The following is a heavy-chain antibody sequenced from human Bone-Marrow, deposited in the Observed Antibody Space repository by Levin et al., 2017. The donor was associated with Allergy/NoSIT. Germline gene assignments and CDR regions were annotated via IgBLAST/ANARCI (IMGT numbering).Heavy chain of an antibody. Sequence: GGSLRLSCAASGFTFSSYSMNWVRQAPGKGLEWVSYISSSSSTIYYADSVKGRFTISRDNAKNSLYLQMNSLRAEDTAVYYCASGRSHIRSYYYYGMDVWGQGTTVTVSS. V-gene: IGHV3-48*04. D-gene: IGHD2-2*02. CDR3: ASGRSHIRSYYYYGMDV. J-gene: IGHJ6*02. CDR2: ISSSSSTI. CDR1: GFTFSSYS.